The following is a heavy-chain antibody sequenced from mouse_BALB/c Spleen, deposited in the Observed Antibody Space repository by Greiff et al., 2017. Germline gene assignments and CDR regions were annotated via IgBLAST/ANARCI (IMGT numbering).Heavy chain of an antibody. Sequence: DVQLVESGGGLVKPGGSLKLSCAASGFTFSSYAMSWVRQTPEKRLEWVASISSGGSTYYPDSVKGRFTISRDNARNILYLQMSSLRSEDTAMYYCARGDGWFAYWGQGTLVTVSA. CDR1: GFTFSSYA. V-gene: IGHV5-6-5*01. J-gene: IGHJ3*01. CDR2: ISSGGST. CDR3: ARGDGWFAY. D-gene: IGHD2-3*01.